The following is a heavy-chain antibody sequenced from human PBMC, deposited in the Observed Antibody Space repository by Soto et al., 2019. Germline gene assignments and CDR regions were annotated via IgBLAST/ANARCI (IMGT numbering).Heavy chain of an antibody. CDR1: GGSISGPNDY. J-gene: IGHJ4*02. V-gene: IGHV4-39*01. CDR2: VYYSGST. Sequence: QLQLQELGPGLVKPSETLSLSCTVSGGSISGPNDYWGWIRQPPGKGLEWIGSVYYSGSTYYNPSLKSRVTISVDTSMSQFSLKLNSVTAADTAVYYCARLVGRFVGHIDYWGQGTLVTVSS. D-gene: IGHD3-10*01. CDR3: ARLVGRFVGHIDY.